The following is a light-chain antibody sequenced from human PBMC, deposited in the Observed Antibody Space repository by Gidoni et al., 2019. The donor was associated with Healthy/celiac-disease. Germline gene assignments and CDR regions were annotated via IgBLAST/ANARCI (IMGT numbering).Light chain of an antibody. V-gene: IGLV1-40*01. CDR3: QSYDSSLSGWV. Sequence: QSVLTQPPSVSGAPGQRVTISCTGSSSNIGAGYDVPWYQPLPGTAPKLLISGNSNRPSGVPDRFSGSKSGTSASLAITGLQAEDEADYYCQSYDSSLSGWVFGGGTKLTVL. CDR1: SSNIGAGYD. CDR2: GNS. J-gene: IGLJ3*02.